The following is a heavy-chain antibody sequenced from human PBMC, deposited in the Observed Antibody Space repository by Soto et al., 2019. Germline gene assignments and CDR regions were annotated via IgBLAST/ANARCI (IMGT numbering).Heavy chain of an antibody. CDR1: NGSISNGDYY. CDR3: ARLYWSYYASSGYLDQ. J-gene: IGHJ4*02. Sequence: SETLSLTCTVSNGSISNGDYYWIWVRQPPGKGLESIGYIYFTGTTYYNPSLQSRLSISVDRSKNQMSLRLTSVTAADTAVYYCARLYWSYYASSGYLDQWGQGTLVTSPQ. CDR2: IYFTGTT. D-gene: IGHD3-22*01. V-gene: IGHV4-30-4*01.